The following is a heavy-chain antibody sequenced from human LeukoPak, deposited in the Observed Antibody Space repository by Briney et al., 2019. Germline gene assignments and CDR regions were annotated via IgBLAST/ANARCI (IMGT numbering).Heavy chain of an antibody. CDR2: ISGYNGNT. D-gene: IGHD1-26*01. CDR3: ARGWDLDY. J-gene: IGHJ4*02. CDR1: GYTFNTYA. V-gene: IGHV1-18*01. Sequence: ASVKVSCKASGYTFNTYAISWVRQAPGQGLEWMGWISGYNGNTNYAQKYQGRVTMTTDTSTSTAYMGLRSLRSDDTAVYYCARGWDLDYWGQGTLVTVSS.